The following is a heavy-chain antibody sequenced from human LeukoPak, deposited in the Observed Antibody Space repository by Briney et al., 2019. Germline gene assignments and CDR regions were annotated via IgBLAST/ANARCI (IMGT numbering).Heavy chain of an antibody. Sequence: ASVKVSCKASGYTFTGYYMHWVRQAPGQGLEWMGWINPNSGGTNYAQKFQGRVTMTRDTSISTAYMELSRLRSDDTAVYYCARETYYYDSSGYYFWYFGLWGRGTLVTVSS. D-gene: IGHD3-22*01. J-gene: IGHJ2*01. CDR3: ARETYYYDSSGYYFWYFGL. CDR2: INPNSGGT. V-gene: IGHV1-2*02. CDR1: GYTFTGYY.